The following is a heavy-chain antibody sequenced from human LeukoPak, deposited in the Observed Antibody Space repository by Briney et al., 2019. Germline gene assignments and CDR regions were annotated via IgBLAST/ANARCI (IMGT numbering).Heavy chain of an antibody. J-gene: IGHJ4*02. CDR2: INLSGGST. V-gene: IGHV1-46*01. CDR3: ARDYVDDIPMIKDY. D-gene: IGHD2-8*01. Sequence: ASVKVSCKASGYTFTSYHMHWVRQAPGQGLEWMGKINLSGGSTTYAQKFQGRVTMTRDTTTSTVYMELSSLRSEDTAVYYCARDYVDDIPMIKDYWGQGTLVTVSS. CDR1: GYTFTSYH.